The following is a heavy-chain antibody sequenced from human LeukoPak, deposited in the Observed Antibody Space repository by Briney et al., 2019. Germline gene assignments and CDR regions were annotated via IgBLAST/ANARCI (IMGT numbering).Heavy chain of an antibody. Sequence: SETLSLTCTVSGGSISSSSYYWGWIRQPPGKGLEWIGSIYYSESTYYNPSLKSRVTISVDTSKNQFSLRLSSVTAADTAVYYCARLTYTYYYDSSTYSFWGQGTLVTVSS. D-gene: IGHD3-22*01. CDR1: GGSISSSSYY. CDR2: IYYSEST. V-gene: IGHV4-39*01. CDR3: ARLTYTYYYDSSTYSF. J-gene: IGHJ4*02.